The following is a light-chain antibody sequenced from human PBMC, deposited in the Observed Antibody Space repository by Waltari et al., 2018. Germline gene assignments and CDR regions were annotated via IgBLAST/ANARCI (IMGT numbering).Light chain of an antibody. Sequence: QSALTQPASVSGSPGQSITISCTGTSSDVGGYNYVSWYQQHPGKAPKLMMYDVSKRPSGVSNRFSGSKSGNTASLTISGLQAEEEADYYCSSYTSSSTPVVFGGGTKLTVL. V-gene: IGLV2-14*01. J-gene: IGLJ2*01. CDR3: SSYTSSSTPVV. CDR2: DVS. CDR1: SSDVGGYNY.